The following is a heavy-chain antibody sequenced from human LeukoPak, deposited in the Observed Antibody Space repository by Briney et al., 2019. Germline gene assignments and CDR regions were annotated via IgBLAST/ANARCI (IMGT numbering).Heavy chain of an antibody. D-gene: IGHD3-22*01. J-gene: IGHJ4*02. CDR3: AREVSMVAGNHYNSSGYYYEDY. CDR1: GYTFTGYY. V-gene: IGHV1-2*02. CDR2: INPNSGGT. Sequence: ASVKVSCKASGYTFTGYYMHWVRQAPGQGLEWMGWINPNSGGTNYAQKFQGRVTMTRDTSISTAYMELSRLRSDDTAVYYCAREVSMVAGNHYNSSGYYYEDYWGQGTPVTVSS.